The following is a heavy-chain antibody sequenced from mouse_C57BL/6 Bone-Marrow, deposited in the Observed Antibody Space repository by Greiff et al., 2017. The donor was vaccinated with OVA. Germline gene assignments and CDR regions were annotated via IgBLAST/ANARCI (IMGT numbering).Heavy chain of an antibody. CDR3: TTSYYRNYVTY. CDR1: GFNIKDDY. Sequence: EVQLQQSGAELVRPGASVKLSCTASGFNIKDDYMHWVKQRPEQGLEWIGWIDPENGDTEYASKFQGKATITADTSSNTAYLQLSSLTSEDTAVYYCTTSYYRNYVTYWGQGTLVTVSA. V-gene: IGHV14-4*01. CDR2: IDPENGDT. D-gene: IGHD2-10*01. J-gene: IGHJ3*01.